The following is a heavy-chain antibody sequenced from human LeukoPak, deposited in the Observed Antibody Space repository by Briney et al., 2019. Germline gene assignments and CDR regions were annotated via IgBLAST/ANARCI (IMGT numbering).Heavy chain of an antibody. CDR2: IHPSGST. D-gene: IGHD6-19*01. CDR3: ARDGGSGWYDY. V-gene: IGHV4-4*07. CDR1: GGSINNYY. Sequence: SETLSLTCTVSGGSINNYYWSWIRQPAGKGLEWIGRIHPSGSTNYNPPLKSRLTVSVDTSKNQFSLKLSSVTAADSAVYYCARDGGSGWYDYWGQGTLVTVSS. J-gene: IGHJ4*02.